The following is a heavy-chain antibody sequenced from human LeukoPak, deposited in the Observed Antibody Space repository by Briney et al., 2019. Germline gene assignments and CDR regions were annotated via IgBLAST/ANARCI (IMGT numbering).Heavy chain of an antibody. Sequence: GGSLRLSCAVSGITFSSFWMSWVRQAPGKGLEWVSVIYSGGSTYYADSVKGRLTISRDNSKNTLYLQMNSLRAEDTAVYYCATWGDYYGMDVWGQGTTVTVSS. D-gene: IGHD3-16*01. J-gene: IGHJ6*02. CDR1: GITFSSFW. CDR3: ATWGDYYGMDV. V-gene: IGHV3-53*01. CDR2: IYSGGST.